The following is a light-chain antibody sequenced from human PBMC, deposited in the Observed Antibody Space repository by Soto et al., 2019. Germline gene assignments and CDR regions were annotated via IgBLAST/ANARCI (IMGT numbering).Light chain of an antibody. CDR2: EVT. CDR1: SSDVGGYNY. CDR3: FSHRGGDSHV. V-gene: IGLV2-14*01. J-gene: IGLJ1*01. Sequence: QSVLTQPPSASGSPGQSVTISCTGTSSDVGGYNYVSWYQQHPGKAPKLIIYEVTNRPSGVSNRFSGSKTGNTASLTISGLQAEDEADYYCFSHRGGDSHVFGTGTKLTVL.